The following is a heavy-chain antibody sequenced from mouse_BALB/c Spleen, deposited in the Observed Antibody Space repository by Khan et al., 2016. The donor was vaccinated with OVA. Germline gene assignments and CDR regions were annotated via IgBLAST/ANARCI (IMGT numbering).Heavy chain of an antibody. CDR3: ARDGYSPWFAY. V-gene: IGHV14-1*02. CDR1: GFDIKDYY. Sequence: VQLKQSGAELVRPGALVNLSCKASGFDIKDYYMHWVKQRPEQDLEWIGWIDPENDNTIYDPKFQGKASITSDTSSNTAYLQLSSLTSEDTAVYYCARDGYSPWFAYGGQGTLVTVSA. J-gene: IGHJ3*01. D-gene: IGHD2-3*01. CDR2: IDPENDNT.